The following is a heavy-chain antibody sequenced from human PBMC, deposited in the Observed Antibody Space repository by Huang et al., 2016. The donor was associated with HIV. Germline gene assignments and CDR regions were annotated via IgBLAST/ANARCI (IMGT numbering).Heavy chain of an antibody. J-gene: IGHJ4*02. CDR1: GYIFSNYD. CDR2: LNPNSGKT. D-gene: IGHD6-19*01. CDR3: ARLTSGWYQDY. V-gene: IGHV1-8*01. Sequence: QVQLVQSGPEVKKPGASVKVSCQTSGYIFSNYDINWVRQAPGQWLQWMGWLNPNSGKTAYGQNFQGRVTLTRSTSTGAAYMVLNSLTSQDTAVYYCARLTSGWYQDYWGQGTLVTVSS.